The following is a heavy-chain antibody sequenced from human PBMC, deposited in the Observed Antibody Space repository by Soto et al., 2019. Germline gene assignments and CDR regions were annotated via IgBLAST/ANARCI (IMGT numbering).Heavy chain of an antibody. V-gene: IGHV1-18*01. J-gene: IGHJ3*02. CDR2: ISAYNGNT. CDR3: ASAAPGLDAFEI. CDR1: GYTFTSYG. Sequence: QVQLVQSGAEVKKPGASVKVSCKASGYTFTSYGISWVRQAPGEGLEWMGWISAYNGNTNYAPKLQGRVTMTTDTSTSTAYMEVRILRSYGTAVYLCASAAPGLDAFEIWGQGTMVTGPS. D-gene: IGHD6-13*01.